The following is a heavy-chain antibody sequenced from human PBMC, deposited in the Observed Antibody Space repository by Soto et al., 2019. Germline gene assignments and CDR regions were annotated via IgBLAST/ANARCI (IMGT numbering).Heavy chain of an antibody. CDR1: GGSISSYY. J-gene: IGHJ4*02. CDR3: AGARVLYYDSSGALQP. V-gene: IGHV4-59*01. CDR2: IYYSGST. Sequence: SETLSLTCTVSGGSISSYYWSWIRQPPGKGLEWIGYIYYSGSTNYNPSLKSRVTISVDTSKNQFSLKLSSVTAADTAVYYCAGARVLYYDSSGALQPWGQGTLVTVSS. D-gene: IGHD3-22*01.